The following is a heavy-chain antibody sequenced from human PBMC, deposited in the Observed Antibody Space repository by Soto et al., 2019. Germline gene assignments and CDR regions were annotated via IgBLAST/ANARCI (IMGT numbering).Heavy chain of an antibody. Sequence: ASVKVSCKASGYTFTSYGISWVRQAPGQGLEWMGWISAYNGNTNYAQKLQGRVTMTTDTSTSTAYMELRSLRSDDTAVYYCARDLLLPYYYYYYGMDVWGQGIQVTVSS. CDR2: ISAYNGNT. CDR1: GYTFTSYG. V-gene: IGHV1-18*01. J-gene: IGHJ6*02. D-gene: IGHD3-22*01. CDR3: ARDLLLPYYYYYYGMDV.